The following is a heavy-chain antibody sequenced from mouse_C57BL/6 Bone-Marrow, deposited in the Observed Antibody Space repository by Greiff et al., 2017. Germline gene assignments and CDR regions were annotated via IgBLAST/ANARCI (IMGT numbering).Heavy chain of an antibody. V-gene: IGHV1-64*01. D-gene: IGHD2-3*01. CDR3: ARSMMVTRGFAY. CDR1: GYTFTSSW. J-gene: IGHJ3*01. CDR2: IHPNSGST. Sequence: QLELKQPGAELVKPGASVKLSCKASGYTFTSSWLHWVKQRPGQALEWIGMIHPNSGSTNDNEKFKSKATLAVDKSSSTAYMQLSSLTSEDAAVYYCARSMMVTRGFAYWGQGTLVTVSA.